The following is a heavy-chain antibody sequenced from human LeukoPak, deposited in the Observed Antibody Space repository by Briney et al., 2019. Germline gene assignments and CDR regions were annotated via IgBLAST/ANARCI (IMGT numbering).Heavy chain of an antibody. Sequence: GGSLRLSCAASGFTFSSYSMNWARQAPGKGLEWVSSISASPFIYYADSVKDRFTISRDDSKNSLYLQMNSLRSEDTAVYYCARGGLSMQRRDLFDIWGQGTLVTVSS. CDR1: GFTFSSYS. D-gene: IGHD2/OR15-2a*01. CDR2: ISASPFI. J-gene: IGHJ3*02. V-gene: IGHV3-21*01. CDR3: ARGGLSMQRRDLFDI.